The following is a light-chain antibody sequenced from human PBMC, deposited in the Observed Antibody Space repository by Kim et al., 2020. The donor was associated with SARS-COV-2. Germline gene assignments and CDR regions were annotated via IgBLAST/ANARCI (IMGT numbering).Light chain of an antibody. J-gene: IGKJ5*01. CDR3: QQYDSLPIS. V-gene: IGKV1-33*01. Sequence: SLNTGVPSRFSGSGSGTDFTFTISSRQPEDIATYYCQQYDSLPISFGQGTRLEIK.